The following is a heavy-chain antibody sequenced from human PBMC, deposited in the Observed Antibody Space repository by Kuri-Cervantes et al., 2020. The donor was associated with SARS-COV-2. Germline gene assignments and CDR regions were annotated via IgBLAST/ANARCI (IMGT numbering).Heavy chain of an antibody. CDR1: GFTFSSYA. J-gene: IGHJ4*02. CDR3: AREHCSSTSCYGLDY. D-gene: IGHD2-2*01. CDR2: ISSSSSHI. V-gene: IGHV3-21*01. Sequence: GESLKISCAASGFTFSSYAMNWVRQAPGKGLEWVSSISSSSSHIYYADSVKGRFTIPRDNAKNSLYLQMNSLRAEDTAVYYCAREHCSSTSCYGLDYWGQGTLVTVSS.